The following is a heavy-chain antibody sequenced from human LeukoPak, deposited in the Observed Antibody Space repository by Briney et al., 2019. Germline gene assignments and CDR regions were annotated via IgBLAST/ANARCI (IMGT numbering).Heavy chain of an antibody. CDR2: IYYSGST. J-gene: IGHJ5*02. Sequence: SETLSLTCTVSGGSISSGDYYWSWIRQPPGKGLEWIGYIYYSGSTYHNPSLKSRVTISVDTSKNQFSLKLSSVTAADTAVYYCARVISWELLRDWFDPWGQGTLVTVSS. D-gene: IGHD1-26*01. CDR3: ARVISWELLRDWFDP. V-gene: IGHV4-30-4*08. CDR1: GGSISSGDYY.